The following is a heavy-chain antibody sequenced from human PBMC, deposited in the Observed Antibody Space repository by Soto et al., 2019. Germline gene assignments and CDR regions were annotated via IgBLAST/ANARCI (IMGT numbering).Heavy chain of an antibody. V-gene: IGHV3-53*04. Sequence: EVQLVESGRGLVQPGGSLRLSRAASGFTVSSNYMNWVRQAPWKGREWVSVIFTGGSTYYADSVHGRVTISKHNSMNTVYLQMDSLREEDADVYYCGRDRQSSGGRDAFDIWGQGKMVTVSS. J-gene: IGHJ3*02. D-gene: IGHD6-19*01. CDR3: GRDRQSSGGRDAFDI. CDR1: GFTVSSNY. CDR2: IFTGGST.